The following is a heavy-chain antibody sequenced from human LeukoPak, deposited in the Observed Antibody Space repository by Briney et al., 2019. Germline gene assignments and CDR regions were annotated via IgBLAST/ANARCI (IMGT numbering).Heavy chain of an antibody. CDR3: ARGRGVGATGNFDY. CDR2: INHSGST. V-gene: IGHV4-34*01. D-gene: IGHD1-26*01. CDR1: GGSFSGYY. Sequence: PETLSLTCAVYGGSFSGYYWSWIRQPPGKGLEWIGEINHSGSTNYNPSLKSRVTISVDTSKNQFSLKLSSVTAADTAVCYCARGRGVGATGNFDYWGQGTLVTVSS. J-gene: IGHJ4*02.